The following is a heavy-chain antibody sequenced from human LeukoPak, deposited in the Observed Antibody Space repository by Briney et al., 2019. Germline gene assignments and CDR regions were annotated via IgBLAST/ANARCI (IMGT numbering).Heavy chain of an antibody. CDR1: GGSISSYY. CDR3: ARPDTSGYYGGSFDI. CDR2: IYYSGST. V-gene: IGHV4-59*08. J-gene: IGHJ3*02. Sequence: SETLSLTCTVSGGSISSYYWSWIRQPPGKGLEWIGYIYYSGSTNYNPSLTRRVTISVDTSKNQFSLKLSSVTAVDTAVYYCARPDTSGYYGGSFDIWGQGTMVTVSS. D-gene: IGHD3-22*01.